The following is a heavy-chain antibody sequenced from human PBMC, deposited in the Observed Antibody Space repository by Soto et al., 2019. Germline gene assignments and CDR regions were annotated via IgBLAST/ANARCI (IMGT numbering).Heavy chain of an antibody. V-gene: IGHV1-8*01. CDR1: GYTFTSYD. CDR3: AREYYDILTGPVHAIDI. CDR2: MNPNSGNT. D-gene: IGHD3-9*01. J-gene: IGHJ3*02. Sequence: ASVKVSCKASGYTFTSYDINWVRQATGQGLEWMGWMNPNSGNTGYAQKFQGRVTMTRNTSISTAYMELSSLRSEDTAVYYCAREYYDILTGPVHAIDIWGQGTMVSVSS.